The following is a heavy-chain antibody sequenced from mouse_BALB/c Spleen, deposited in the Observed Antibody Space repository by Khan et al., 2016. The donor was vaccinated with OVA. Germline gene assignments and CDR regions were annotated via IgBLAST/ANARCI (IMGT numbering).Heavy chain of an antibody. J-gene: IGHJ3*01. D-gene: IGHD4-1*01. CDR3: ASDLTGSVAY. CDR2: ISSGGDYT. Sequence: EVELVESGGDLVKPGGSLKLSCAASGFTFSSYSMSWVRQTPDKRLEWVASISSGGDYTYYPDIVKGRFTISRHNAKNTLYLQMSSLKSEDTDMDYCASDLTGSVAYWGQGTLVTVAA. V-gene: IGHV5-6*01. CDR1: GFTFSSYS.